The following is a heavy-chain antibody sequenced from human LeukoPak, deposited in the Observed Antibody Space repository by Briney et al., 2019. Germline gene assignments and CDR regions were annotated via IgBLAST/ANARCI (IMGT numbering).Heavy chain of an antibody. Sequence: GGSLRLSCAASGFTFSSYEMNWVRQAPGKGLEWVSYISSSGSTIYYADSVKGRFTISRDNAKNSVYLQMNSLRAEDTAVYYCAREPKQWLTPIDYWGQGTLVTVSS. D-gene: IGHD6-19*01. J-gene: IGHJ4*02. CDR3: AREPKQWLTPIDY. CDR1: GFTFSSYE. CDR2: ISSSGSTI. V-gene: IGHV3-48*03.